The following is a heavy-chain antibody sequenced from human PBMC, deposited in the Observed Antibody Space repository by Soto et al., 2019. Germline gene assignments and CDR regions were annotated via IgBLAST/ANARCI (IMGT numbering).Heavy chain of an antibody. CDR3: ARDYYDSSGYYGLNWFDP. Sequence: CILQAQGQRLEWMGWINAGNGNTKYSQKFQGRVTITRDTSAGTAYMELRSLRSEDTAVYYCARDYYDSSGYYGLNWFDPWGQGTLVTVSS. J-gene: IGHJ5*02. D-gene: IGHD3-22*01. CDR2: INAGNGNT. V-gene: IGHV1-3*01.